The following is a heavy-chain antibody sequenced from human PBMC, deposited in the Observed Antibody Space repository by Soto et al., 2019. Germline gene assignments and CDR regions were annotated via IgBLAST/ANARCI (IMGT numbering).Heavy chain of an antibody. D-gene: IGHD3-10*01. Sequence: EVQLVESGGGLVQPGRSLRLSCAASGFTFDDYAMHWVRQAPGKGLEWVSGISWNSATIDYADSVKGRFTVSRDNAKNSLYLQMSSLRAEDTALYYCAKDVLFPEVVSGGFDSWGQGTLVTVSS. V-gene: IGHV3-9*01. J-gene: IGHJ4*02. CDR3: AKDVLFPEVVSGGFDS. CDR2: ISWNSATI. CDR1: GFTFDDYA.